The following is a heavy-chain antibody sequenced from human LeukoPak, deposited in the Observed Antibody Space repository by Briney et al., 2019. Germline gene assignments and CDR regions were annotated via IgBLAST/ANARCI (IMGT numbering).Heavy chain of an antibody. CDR2: ISGRGGST. V-gene: IGHV3-23*01. CDR3: ANSYIAVAPRDDY. CDR1: GFPFNNFG. D-gene: IGHD6-19*01. J-gene: IGHJ4*02. Sequence: GGSLRLSCAASGFPFNNFGMNWVRQAPGKGLEWVSAISGRGGSTYYADSVKGRFTISRDNSKNTLYLQMNSLRAEGTAVYYCANSYIAVAPRDDYWGQGTLVTVSS.